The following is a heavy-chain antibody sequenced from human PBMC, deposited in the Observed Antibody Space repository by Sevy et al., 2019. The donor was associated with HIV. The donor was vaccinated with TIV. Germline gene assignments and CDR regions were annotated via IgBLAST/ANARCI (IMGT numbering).Heavy chain of an antibody. V-gene: IGHV3-7*01. Sequence: GGSLRLSCAASGFTFSSYWMSWVRQAPGKGLEWVANIKQDGSEKYYVDSVKGRFTISRANAKNSLYLQMNSLRAEDTAVYYCARDSSMVRGVIIRENWFDPWGQGTLVTVSS. J-gene: IGHJ5*02. CDR1: GFTFSSYW. CDR2: IKQDGSEK. D-gene: IGHD3-10*01. CDR3: ARDSSMVRGVIIRENWFDP.